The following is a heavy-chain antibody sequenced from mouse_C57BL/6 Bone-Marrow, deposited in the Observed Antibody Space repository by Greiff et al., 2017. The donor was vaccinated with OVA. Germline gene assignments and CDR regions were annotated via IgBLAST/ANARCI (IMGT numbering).Heavy chain of an antibody. CDR3: RRLLDSLDY. V-gene: IGHV5-9-1*02. Sequence: EVQLVESGDGLVKPGGSLKLSCAASGFTFSSYAMSWVRQTPEKRLEWVAYISSGGDYTYYADTVKGRFTISRDNARNTLYLQMSSLKSADTALYYSRRLLDSLDYWGQGTSVTVSS. J-gene: IGHJ4*01. D-gene: IGHD2-1*01. CDR2: ISSGGDYT. CDR1: GFTFSSYA.